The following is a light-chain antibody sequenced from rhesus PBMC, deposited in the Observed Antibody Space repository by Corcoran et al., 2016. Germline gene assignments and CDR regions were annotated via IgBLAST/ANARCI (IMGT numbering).Light chain of an antibody. CDR3: QQYNNWNT. CDR1: QSVSGY. CDR2: GAS. V-gene: IGKV3S9*01. Sequence: EIVMTQSPATLSLSPGERATLSCRASQSVSGYVAWYQQKPAQAPRQLIDGASSMATGIPDRFSGRGFGTDFTLSISSLEPEDVGLYYCQQYNNWNTFGGGTKVELK. J-gene: IGKJ4*01.